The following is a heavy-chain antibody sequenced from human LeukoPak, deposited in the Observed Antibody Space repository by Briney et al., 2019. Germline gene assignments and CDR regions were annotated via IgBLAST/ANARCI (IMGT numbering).Heavy chain of an antibody. CDR3: ARVEYSYGSLLGAPDL. Sequence: PGGSLRLSCAASGFTFSSYEMNWVRQAPGKGLEWVSYISSSGSTIYYADSVKGRFTISRDNAKNSLYLQMNSLRAEDTAVYYCARVEYSYGSLLGAPDLWGQGTLVTVSS. CDR2: ISSSGSTI. J-gene: IGHJ5*02. CDR1: GFTFSSYE. D-gene: IGHD5-18*01. V-gene: IGHV3-48*03.